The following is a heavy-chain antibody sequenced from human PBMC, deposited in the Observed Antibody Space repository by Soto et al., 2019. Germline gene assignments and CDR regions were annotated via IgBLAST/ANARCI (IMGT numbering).Heavy chain of an antibody. CDR2: ISTYNGNT. J-gene: IGHJ4*02. Sequence: QVQLVQSGAGVKKPGASVKVSCKASGYTFTTYGMSWVRQAPGQGLDWMGWISTYNGNTKYAERLQGRVTMTTDTATSTAYMELRSLRSDDTAVYYSARGPTDYYDNSGNYFLDYWGQGTLVTVSS. D-gene: IGHD3-22*01. CDR1: GYTFTTYG. V-gene: IGHV1-18*01. CDR3: ARGPTDYYDNSGNYFLDY.